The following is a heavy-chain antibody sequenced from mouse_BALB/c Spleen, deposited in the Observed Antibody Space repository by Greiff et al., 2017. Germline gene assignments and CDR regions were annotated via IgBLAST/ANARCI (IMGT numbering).Heavy chain of an antibody. CDR1: GFTFSDYY. Sequence: EVQRVESGGGLVKPGGSLKLSCAASGFTFSDYYMYWVRQTPEKRLEWVATISDGGSYTYYPDSVKGRFTISRDNAKNNLYLQMSSLKSEDTAMYYCARGSSYVDNWGQGTTLTVSA. J-gene: IGHJ2*01. CDR2: ISDGGSYT. D-gene: IGHD1-1*01. CDR3: ARGSSYVDN. V-gene: IGHV5-4*02.